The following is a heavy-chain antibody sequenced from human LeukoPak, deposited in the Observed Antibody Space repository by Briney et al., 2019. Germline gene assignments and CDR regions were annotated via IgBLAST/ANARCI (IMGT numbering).Heavy chain of an antibody. CDR2: ISYDGSNK. V-gene: IGHV3-30*04. CDR1: GFTFSSYA. D-gene: IGHD2-2*01. CDR3: ARSKDIVVVPAAPDY. Sequence: GGSLRLSCAASGFTFSSYAMHWVRQAPGKGLEWVAVISYDGSNKYYADSVKGRFTISRDNSKNTLYLQMNSLRAEDTAVYYCARSKDIVVVPAAPDYWGQGTLVTVSS. J-gene: IGHJ4*02.